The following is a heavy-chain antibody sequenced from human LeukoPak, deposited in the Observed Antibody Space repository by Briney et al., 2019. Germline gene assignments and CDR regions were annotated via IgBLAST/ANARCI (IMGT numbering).Heavy chain of an antibody. CDR3: ARGWTYGVY. Sequence: GGSLGLSCAASGFTFSDYYMNWIRQAPGKGLEWVSYISGGGSSIFYADSVKGRFTISRDNAKNSLYLQMNSLRADDTAVYYCARGWTYGVYWGQGSLVTVSS. CDR1: GFTFSDYY. CDR2: ISGGGSSI. D-gene: IGHD1-7*01. J-gene: IGHJ4*02. V-gene: IGHV3-11*04.